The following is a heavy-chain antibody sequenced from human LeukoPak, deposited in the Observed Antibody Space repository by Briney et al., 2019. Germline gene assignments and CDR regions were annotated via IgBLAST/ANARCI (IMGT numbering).Heavy chain of an antibody. CDR2: INHSGST. CDR1: GGSFSGYY. D-gene: IGHD5-24*01. V-gene: IGHV4-34*01. CDR3: ARGRDGYNYYYYYYMDV. J-gene: IGHJ6*03. Sequence: ASETLSLTCAVYGGSFSGYYWSWIRQPPGKGLEWTGEINHSGSTNYNPSLKSRVTISVDTSKNQFSLKLSSVTAADTAVYYCARGRDGYNYYYYYYMDVWGKGTTVTVSS.